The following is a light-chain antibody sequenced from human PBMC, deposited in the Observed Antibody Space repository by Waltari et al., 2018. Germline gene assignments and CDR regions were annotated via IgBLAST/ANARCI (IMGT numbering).Light chain of an antibody. V-gene: IGKV1-6*01. CDR3: LQDYLYPWT. CDR1: QDIRDD. CDR2: AAS. Sequence: AIQMTQSPSSLSASVGASVTITCRASQDIRDDLGWYQQKPGKAPNLLIYAASTCQSGVPSRFSGSGSGTDFTLTINSLQPEDFATYYCLQDYLYPWTFGQGTKVEI. J-gene: IGKJ1*01.